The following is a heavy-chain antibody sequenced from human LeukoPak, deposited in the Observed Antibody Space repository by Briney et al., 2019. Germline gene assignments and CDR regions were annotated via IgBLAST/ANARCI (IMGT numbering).Heavy chain of an antibody. V-gene: IGHV1-2*02. J-gene: IGHJ5*02. CDR3: ARGAFGGSYDWFDP. D-gene: IGHD1-26*01. Sequence: ASVKVSCKASGYTFTGYYMHWVRQAPGQGLEWMEWINPNSGGTNYAQKFQGRVTMTRDTSISTAYMELSRLRSDDTAVYYCARGAFGGSYDWFDPWGQGTLATVSS. CDR2: INPNSGGT. CDR1: GYTFTGYY.